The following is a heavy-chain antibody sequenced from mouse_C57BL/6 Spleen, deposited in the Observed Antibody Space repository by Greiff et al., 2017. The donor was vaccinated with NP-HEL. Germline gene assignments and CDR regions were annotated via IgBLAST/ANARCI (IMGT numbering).Heavy chain of an antibody. CDR2: IYPGSGST. D-gene: IGHD1-1*01. V-gene: IGHV1-55*01. J-gene: IGHJ4*01. CDR3: ARRGATVVDYAMDY. Sequence: QVPLKQPGAGLVKPGASGKMSCQASGYTFTSSWVTWVKQRPGQGLEWVGDIYPGSGSTNYNEKFKSKATLTVDTSSSTAYMQLSSLTSEDSAVYYCARRGATVVDYAMDYWGQGTSVTVSS. CDR1: GYTFTSSW.